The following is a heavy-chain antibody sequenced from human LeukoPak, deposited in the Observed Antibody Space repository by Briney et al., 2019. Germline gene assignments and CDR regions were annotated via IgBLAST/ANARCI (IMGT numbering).Heavy chain of an antibody. V-gene: IGHV4-39*01. J-gene: IGHJ4*02. D-gene: IGHD1-1*01. CDR3: ARHYTPYTSRWNVGLDY. Sequence: PSETLSLTCAVSGASISNARYYWGWVRQPPGKGLEWIGSIYYSGSTYYNPSLKSRVTISVYTSKRQFSLKVSAVTAADTAVYYCARHYTPYTSRWNVGLDYWGQGTLVIASS. CDR1: GASISNARYY. CDR2: IYYSGST.